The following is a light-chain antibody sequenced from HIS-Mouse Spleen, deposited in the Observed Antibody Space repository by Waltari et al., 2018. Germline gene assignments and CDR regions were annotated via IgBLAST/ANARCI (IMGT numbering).Light chain of an antibody. CDR1: SSAVGGYNY. V-gene: IGLV2-11*01. CDR3: CSYAGSYNWV. Sequence: QSALTPPRSLSGSPGQSVTISCPGTSSAVGGYNYVSWYQQHPGKAPKLMIYDVSKRPSGVPDRFSGYKSGNTASLTISGLQAEDEADYYCCSYAGSYNWVFGGGTKLTVL. J-gene: IGLJ3*02. CDR2: DVS.